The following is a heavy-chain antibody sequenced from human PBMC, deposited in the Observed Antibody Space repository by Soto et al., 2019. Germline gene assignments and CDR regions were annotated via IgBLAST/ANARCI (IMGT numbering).Heavy chain of an antibody. Sequence: ASVKVSCKASGYTFTSYAMHWVRQAPGQRLEWMGWINAGNGNTKYSQKFQGRVTITRDTSASTAYMELSSLRSEDTAVYYCARAAGATNGFVPWGQGALGTVS. D-gene: IGHD2-15*01. J-gene: IGHJ5*02. V-gene: IGHV1-3*01. CDR3: ARAAGATNGFVP. CDR1: GYTFTSYA. CDR2: INAGNGNT.